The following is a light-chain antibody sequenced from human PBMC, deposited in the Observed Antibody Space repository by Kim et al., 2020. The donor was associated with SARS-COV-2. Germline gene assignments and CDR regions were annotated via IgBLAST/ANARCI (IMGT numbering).Light chain of an antibody. V-gene: IGLV1-44*01. Sequence: GQTGTTSWSGGNSNMGGKVVNWYRRVPGTDPRLLIFNDSQRPSGVPYRFSGSKSGTSASLAISGLQSDDETDYFCAAWDDSLNGVVFGGGTQLTVL. CDR2: NDS. J-gene: IGLJ2*01. CDR3: AAWDDSLNGVV. CDR1: NSNMGGKV.